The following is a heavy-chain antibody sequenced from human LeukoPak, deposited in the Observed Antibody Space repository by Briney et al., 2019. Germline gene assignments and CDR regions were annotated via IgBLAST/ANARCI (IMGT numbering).Heavy chain of an antibody. D-gene: IGHD1-26*01. CDR2: INSDGSSI. CDR3: TRSGGDAFDI. V-gene: IGHV3-74*01. J-gene: IGHJ3*02. Sequence: GGSLRLSCAASGFTFSSYWMHWVRQAPGKGLVWVSRINSDGSSIGYADSVKGRFTISRDNAKNTLYPQMNSLRVEDTAVYYCTRSGGDAFDIWGQGTMVTVSS. CDR1: GFTFSSYW.